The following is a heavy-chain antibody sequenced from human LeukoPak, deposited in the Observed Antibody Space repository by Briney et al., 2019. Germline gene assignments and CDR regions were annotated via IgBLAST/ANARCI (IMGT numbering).Heavy chain of an antibody. D-gene: IGHD2-2*01. Sequence: PSETLSLTCAVYGGSFSGYYWSWIRQPPGKGLEWIGEINHSGRTNYNPSLKSRVTISVDTSKNQFSLKLSPVTAADTAVYYCARVRYCSSTSCPWGANWFDPWGQGTLVTVSS. J-gene: IGHJ5*02. CDR2: INHSGRT. CDR1: GGSFSGYY. V-gene: IGHV4-34*01. CDR3: ARVRYCSSTSCPWGANWFDP.